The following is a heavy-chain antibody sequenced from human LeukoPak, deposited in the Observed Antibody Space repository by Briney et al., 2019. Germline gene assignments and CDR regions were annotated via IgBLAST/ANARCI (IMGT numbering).Heavy chain of an antibody. D-gene: IGHD2-15*01. V-gene: IGHV3-21*01. CDR1: GFTFSSYS. Sequence: GGSLRLSCAASGFTFSSYSMNWVRQAPGKGLEWVSSISSSSSYIYYADSVKGRFTISRDNAKNTLYLQMNSLRAEDTAVYYCARDLVVREDIVVGINWFDPWGRGTLVTVSS. J-gene: IGHJ5*02. CDR2: ISSSSSYI. CDR3: ARDLVVREDIVVGINWFDP.